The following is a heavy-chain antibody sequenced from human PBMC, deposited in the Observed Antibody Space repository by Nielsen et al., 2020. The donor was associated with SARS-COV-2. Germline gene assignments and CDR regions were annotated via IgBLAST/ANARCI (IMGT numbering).Heavy chain of an antibody. CDR3: ARGGIAAAGTDFDY. J-gene: IGHJ4*02. Sequence: SETLSLTCTVSGGSISSGDYYWSWIRQPPGKGLEWIGYIYYSGSTYYNPSLKSRVTISVDTSKNQFSLKLSSVTAADTAVYYCARGGIAAAGTDFDYWGQGTLVTVSS. V-gene: IGHV4-30-4*01. CDR1: GGSISSGDYY. CDR2: IYYSGST. D-gene: IGHD6-13*01.